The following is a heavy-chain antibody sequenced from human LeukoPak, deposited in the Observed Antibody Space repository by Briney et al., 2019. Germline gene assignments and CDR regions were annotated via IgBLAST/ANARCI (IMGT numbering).Heavy chain of an antibody. V-gene: IGHV4-39*01. CDR3: ASPIAAAGTGDY. D-gene: IGHD6-13*01. J-gene: IGHJ4*02. Sequence: SETLSLTCTVSGGSIGSSSYYWGWIRQPPGKGLEWIGSIYYSGSTYYNPSLKSRVTISVGTSKNQFSLKLSSVTAADTAVYYCASPIAAAGTGDYWGQGTLVTVSS. CDR2: IYYSGST. CDR1: GGSIGSSSYY.